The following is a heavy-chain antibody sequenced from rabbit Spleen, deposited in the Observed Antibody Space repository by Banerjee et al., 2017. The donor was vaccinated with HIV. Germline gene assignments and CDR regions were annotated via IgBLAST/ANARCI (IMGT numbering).Heavy chain of an antibody. CDR3: ATDPDNNYVRDNL. D-gene: IGHD6-1*01. J-gene: IGHJ4*01. CDR2: IYTGSSGST. Sequence: QSLEESGGDLVKPGASLTLTCTASGFSFSSSYYMCWVRQAPGKGLEWVGCIYTGSSGSTYYASWAKGRFTISKASSTTVTLQMTSLTAADTATYFCATDPDNNYVRDNLWGPGTLVTVS. CDR1: GFSFSSSYY. V-gene: IGHV1S40*01.